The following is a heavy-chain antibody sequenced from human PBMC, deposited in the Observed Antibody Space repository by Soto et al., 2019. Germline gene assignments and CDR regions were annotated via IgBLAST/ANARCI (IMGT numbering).Heavy chain of an antibody. V-gene: IGHV4-39*02. CDR2: GYDSGGT. J-gene: IGHJ1*01. CDR1: GGSISSSSYY. CDR3: ARDDRGVWPEYFQH. D-gene: IGHD2-8*01. Sequence: QLQLQESGPGLVKPSETLYLTCTVSGGSISSSSYYWGWIRQPPAKGLERLGSGYDSGGTFYNPPLKSRVPISVETSKNQCALKLSSVTAADTAVYDCARDDRGVWPEYFQHWGQGTLVTVSS.